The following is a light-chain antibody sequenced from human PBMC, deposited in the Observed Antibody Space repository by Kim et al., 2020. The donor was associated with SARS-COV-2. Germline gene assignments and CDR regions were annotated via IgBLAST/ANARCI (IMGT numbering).Light chain of an antibody. J-gene: IGLJ1*01. CDR2: DVS. CDR3: SSCTSSSTYV. V-gene: IGLV2-14*01. Sequence: QSALTQPASVSGSPGQSITISCTGTSSDVGGYNYVSWYQQHPGKAPKLMIYDVSKRPSGVSNRFSGSKSGNTASLTISGLQAEDEADYYCSSCTSSSTYVFGTGTSVTVL. CDR1: SSDVGGYNY.